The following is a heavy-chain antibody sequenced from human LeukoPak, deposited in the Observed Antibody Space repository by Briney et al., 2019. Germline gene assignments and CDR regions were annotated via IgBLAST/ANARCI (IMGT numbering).Heavy chain of an antibody. D-gene: IGHD6-13*01. V-gene: IGHV3-7*01. J-gene: IGHJ4*02. Sequence: DSVKGRFTISRDNAKNSVFLQMYSLRAEDTAVYYCAREQQLVSYFGFWGQGILVTVSS. CDR3: AREQQLVSYFGF.